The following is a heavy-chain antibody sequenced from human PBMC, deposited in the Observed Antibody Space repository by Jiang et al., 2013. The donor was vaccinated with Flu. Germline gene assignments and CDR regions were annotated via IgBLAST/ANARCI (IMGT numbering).Heavy chain of an antibody. CDR3: AISGWYDDYYYYYGMDV. J-gene: IGHJ6*02. CDR1: GYTFTGYY. V-gene: IGHV1-2*02. D-gene: IGHD6-19*01. Sequence: SGAEVKKPGASVKVSCKASGYTFTGYYMHWVRQAPGQGLEWMGWINPNSGGTNYAQKFQGRVTMTRDTSISTAYMELSRLRSDDTAVYYCAISGWYDDYYYYYGMDVWGQGTTVTVSS. CDR2: INPNSGGT.